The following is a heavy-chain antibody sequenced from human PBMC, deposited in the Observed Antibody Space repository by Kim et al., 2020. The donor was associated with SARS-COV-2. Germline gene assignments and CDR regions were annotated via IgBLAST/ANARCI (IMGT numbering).Heavy chain of an antibody. CDR3: ARGRRLLGYCSSTSCYLGYYFDY. Sequence: ASVKVSCKASGYTFTSYDINWVRQATGQGLEWMGWMNPNSGNTGYAQKFQGRVTMTRNTSISTAYMELSSLRSEDTAVYYCARGRRLLGYCSSTSCYLGYYFDYWGQGTLVTVSS. J-gene: IGHJ4*02. CDR2: MNPNSGNT. V-gene: IGHV1-8*01. D-gene: IGHD2-2*01. CDR1: GYTFTSYD.